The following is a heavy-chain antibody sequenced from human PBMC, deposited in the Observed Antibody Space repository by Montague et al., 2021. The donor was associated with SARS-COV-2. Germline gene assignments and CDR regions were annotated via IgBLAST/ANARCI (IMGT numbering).Heavy chain of an antibody. CDR1: GFIFSSYE. J-gene: IGHJ4*02. V-gene: IGHV3-48*03. D-gene: IGHD5-18*01. CDR3: ARGSLGYGYGPGGDSLDY. CDR2: IGSSDSTI. Sequence: SLRLSCAASGFIFSSYEMNWVRQAPGQGLEWVSYIGSSDSTIYYADSVKGRFTISRDNAKNSLYLQMNSLRAEDTAVYYCARGSLGYGYGPGGDSLDYWGQGTLVTVSS.